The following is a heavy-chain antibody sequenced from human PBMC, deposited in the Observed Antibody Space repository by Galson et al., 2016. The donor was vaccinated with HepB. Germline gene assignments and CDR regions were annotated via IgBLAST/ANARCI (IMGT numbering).Heavy chain of an antibody. CDR3: ARGGDGPFYYGTSGFDL. CDR2: INPHTGES. Sequence: SVKVSCKASGYSFTSYDINWVRQAAGQGLEWVGWINPHTGESGYTQKFQGRVSMTRDASITTAYMDLTSLRSEDTAVYYCARGGDGPFYYGTSGFDLWGQGSLVTVSS. D-gene: IGHD3-22*01. J-gene: IGHJ4*02. V-gene: IGHV1-8*01. CDR1: GYSFTSYD.